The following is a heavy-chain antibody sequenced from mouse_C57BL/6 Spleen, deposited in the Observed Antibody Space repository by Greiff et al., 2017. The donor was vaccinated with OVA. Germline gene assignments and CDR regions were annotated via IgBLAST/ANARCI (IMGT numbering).Heavy chain of an antibody. CDR1: GFTFSDYY. J-gene: IGHJ3*01. CDR2: INYDGSST. CDR3: AREEGDGYFWFAY. Sequence: EVKLVESEGGLVQPGSSMKLSCTASGFTFSDYYMAWVRQVPEKGLEWVANINYDGSSTYYLDSLKSRFIISRDNAKNILYLQMSSLKSEDTATYYCAREEGDGYFWFAYWGQGTLVTVSA. D-gene: IGHD2-3*01. V-gene: IGHV5-16*01.